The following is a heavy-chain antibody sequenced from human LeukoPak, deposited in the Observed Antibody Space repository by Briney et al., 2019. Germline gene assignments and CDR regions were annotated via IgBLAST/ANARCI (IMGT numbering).Heavy chain of an antibody. CDR2: ISSSSSYI. D-gene: IGHD1-26*01. J-gene: IGHJ6*02. CDR1: GFTFSSYS. V-gene: IGHV3-21*01. Sequence: GGSLRLSCSASGFTFSSYSMNWVRQAPGKGLEWVSSISSSSSYIYYADSVKGRFTISRDNAKNSLYLQMNSLRAEDTAVYYCARVKKRSYSYYYGMDAWGQGTTVTVSS. CDR3: ARVKKRSYSYYYGMDA.